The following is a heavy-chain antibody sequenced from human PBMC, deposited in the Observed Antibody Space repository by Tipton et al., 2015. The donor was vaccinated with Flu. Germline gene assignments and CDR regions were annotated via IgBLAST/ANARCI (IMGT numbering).Heavy chain of an antibody. CDR2: IYTGGNT. Sequence: TLSLTCTVSGASISIGSYYWTWIRQPAGKGLEWIGRIYTGGNTFYNPSLKSRATISIDTSKNQFSLNLSSLTPADTAVYYCARSTTVTADFDHWGQGTLVTVSS. CDR1: GASISIGSYY. J-gene: IGHJ4*02. D-gene: IGHD4-17*01. V-gene: IGHV4-61*02. CDR3: ARSTTVTADFDH.